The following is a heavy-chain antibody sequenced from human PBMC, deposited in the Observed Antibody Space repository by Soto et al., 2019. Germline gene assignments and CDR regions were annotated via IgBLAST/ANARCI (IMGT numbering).Heavy chain of an antibody. CDR2: VSSDGTNK. CDR1: GFSFSNYG. V-gene: IGHV3-30*18. CDR3: AKDRVIQQLPIWPDP. D-gene: IGHD6-13*01. J-gene: IGHJ5*02. Sequence: QVHLVESGGGVLQPGTSLRLSCAASGFSFSNYGRHWVRQAPGKGLEWVAFVSSDGTNKYYADSVKGRFTISRDNSKSTLFLQVHSLRVDDTAIYYCAKDRVIQQLPIWPDPWGEGTLVTVSS.